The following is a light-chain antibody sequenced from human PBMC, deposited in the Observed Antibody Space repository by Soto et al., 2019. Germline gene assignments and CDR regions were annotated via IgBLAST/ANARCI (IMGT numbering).Light chain of an antibody. CDR1: QSLSSSY. V-gene: IGKV3-20*01. J-gene: IGKJ3*01. Sequence: EIVLTQSPGTLSLSPGERATLSCRASQSLSSSYLAWHQQKPGQAPRLLIYGASSRATGIPDRFSGSGSGTDFTLTITRLEPEDFAVYYCQQYGSSPPTFGPGTKVDIK. CDR2: GAS. CDR3: QQYGSSPPT.